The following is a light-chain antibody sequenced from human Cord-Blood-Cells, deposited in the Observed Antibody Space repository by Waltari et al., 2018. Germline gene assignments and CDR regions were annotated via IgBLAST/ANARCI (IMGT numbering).Light chain of an antibody. CDR1: SRALRGTNS. Sequence: LPQPAPVSGSPAQSTTTPCTEPSRALRGTNSASWYQQHPGKAPKLMIYEVSNRPSGVSNRFSGSKSGNTASLTISGLQAEDEADYYCSSYTSSSTWVFGGGTKLTVL. CDR3: SSYTSSSTWV. V-gene: IGLV2-14*01. CDR2: EVS. J-gene: IGLJ3*02.